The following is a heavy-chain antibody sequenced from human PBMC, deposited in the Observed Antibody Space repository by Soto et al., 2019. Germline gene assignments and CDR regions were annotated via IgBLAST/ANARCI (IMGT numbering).Heavy chain of an antibody. CDR2: IYSGGST. V-gene: IGHV3-53*01. CDR1: GFTVSSSY. CDR3: ARGRPTGTTWMHFDY. D-gene: IGHD1-7*01. Sequence: EVQLVESGGGLIQQGRSLRLSCAASGFTVSSSYMSWVRQAPGKGLEWVSVIYSGGSTYHTDSVKGRFTISRDNSKNTLYLQMNSLRAEDTAVYYCARGRPTGTTWMHFDYWGQGTLVTVSS. J-gene: IGHJ4*02.